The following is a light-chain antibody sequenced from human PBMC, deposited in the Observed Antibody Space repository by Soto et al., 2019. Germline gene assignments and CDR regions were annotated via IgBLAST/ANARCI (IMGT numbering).Light chain of an antibody. CDR3: QQYSAYPLT. Sequence: DIQLPQSPSILSASVGDRVTITCRASENIYGYLAWYQQKPGEAPKLLIYWASTLVSGVPSRFTGGESGTEFTLTISDLQPDDFATYFCQQYSAYPLTFGGVTKVDVK. V-gene: IGKV1-5*03. J-gene: IGKJ4*01. CDR2: WAS. CDR1: ENIYGY.